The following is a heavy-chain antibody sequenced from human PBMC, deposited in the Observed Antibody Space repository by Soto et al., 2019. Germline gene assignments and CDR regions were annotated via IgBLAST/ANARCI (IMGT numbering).Heavy chain of an antibody. CDR2: ISWDGVGT. Sequence: EVQLVESGGVVVQPGGSLRLSCAASGFSFDDYSMHWVRQAPGKGLEWVSLISWDGVGTKYADSVKGRFTISRDNSKNSLYLQMNSLRTEDTALYYCAKDIGLRTINPDFYGMDAWGQGTTVTVSS. CDR1: GFSFDDYS. D-gene: IGHD2-15*01. V-gene: IGHV3-43*01. CDR3: AKDIGLRTINPDFYGMDA. J-gene: IGHJ6*02.